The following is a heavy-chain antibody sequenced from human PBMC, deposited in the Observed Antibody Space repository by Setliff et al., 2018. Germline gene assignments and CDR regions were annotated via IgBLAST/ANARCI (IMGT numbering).Heavy chain of an antibody. Sequence: PSETLSLTCSVSGASVSNVNYYWGWIRQPPGKGLEWVASIYYSGKTYPNPSFKSRVTMSLDKSKNQFSLKLASVTAADTALYYCARIGHFDFWRGFGVGAFDLWGHGSVVTVSS. V-gene: IGHV4-39*01. CDR2: IYYSGKT. CDR1: GASVSNVNYY. D-gene: IGHD3-3*01. J-gene: IGHJ3*01. CDR3: ARIGHFDFWRGFGVGAFDL.